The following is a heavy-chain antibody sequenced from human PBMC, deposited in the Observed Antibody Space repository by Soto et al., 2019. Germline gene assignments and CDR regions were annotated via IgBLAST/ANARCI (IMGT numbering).Heavy chain of an antibody. V-gene: IGHV4-59*01. J-gene: IGHJ4*02. CDR2: IYYSGST. Sequence: SETLSLTCTVSGGSISSYYWSWIRQPPGKGLEWIGYIYYSGSTNYNPSLKSRVTISVDTSKNQFSLKLSSVTAADTAVYFCARDKPGRSGYVYYVDYWGQGTLVTVSS. D-gene: IGHD5-12*01. CDR1: GGSISSYY. CDR3: ARDKPGRSGYVYYVDY.